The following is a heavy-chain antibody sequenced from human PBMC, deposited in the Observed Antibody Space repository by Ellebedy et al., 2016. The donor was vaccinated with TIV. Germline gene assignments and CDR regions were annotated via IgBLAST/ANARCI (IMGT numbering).Heavy chain of an antibody. J-gene: IGHJ5*02. D-gene: IGHD2-2*01. CDR1: GGSITTYF. CDR3: ARDVREGYCSSTSCYYWFDP. CDR2: IHYSGST. V-gene: IGHV4-59*12. Sequence: MPSETLSLTCTVSGGSITTYFWSWIRQPPGQGLEWIGYIHYSGSTNYNPSLNSRVTISVDTSKNQFSLKLSSVTAADTAVYYCARDVREGYCSSTSCYYWFDPWGQGTLVTVSS.